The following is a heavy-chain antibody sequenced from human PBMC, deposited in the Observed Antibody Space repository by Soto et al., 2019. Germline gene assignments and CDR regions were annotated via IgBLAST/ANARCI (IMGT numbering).Heavy chain of an antibody. D-gene: IGHD6-13*01. V-gene: IGHV6-1*01. J-gene: IGHJ6*02. CDR1: GDSVSSNSAA. Sequence: PSQTLSLTCAISGDSVSSNSAAWNWIRQSPSRGLEWLGRTYYRSKWYNDYAVSVKSRITINPDTSKNQFSLQLNSVTPEDTAVYYCARDQGIAAAGTRSADCYYYGMDVWGQGTTVTVSS. CDR2: TYYRSKWYN. CDR3: ARDQGIAAAGTRSADCYYYGMDV.